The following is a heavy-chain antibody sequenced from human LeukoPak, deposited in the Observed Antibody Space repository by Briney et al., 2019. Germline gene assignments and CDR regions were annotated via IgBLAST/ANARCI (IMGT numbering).Heavy chain of an antibody. CDR3: ARQKCTSTSCLTKNAFDI. Sequence: SETLSLTCTVSGSISSYYWSWIRQPPGKGLEWIGYIYTSGSTNYNPSLKSRVTISVDTSKNQFSLDLSSVAAADTAVYYCARQKCTSTSCLTKNAFDIWGQGTMVTVSS. V-gene: IGHV4-4*09. J-gene: IGHJ3*02. D-gene: IGHD2-2*01. CDR2: IYTSGST. CDR1: GSISSYY.